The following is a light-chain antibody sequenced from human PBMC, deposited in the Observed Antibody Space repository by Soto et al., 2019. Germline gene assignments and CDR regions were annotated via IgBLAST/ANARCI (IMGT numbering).Light chain of an antibody. CDR3: QKYKSAPLT. J-gene: IGKJ4*01. CDR2: AAS. CDR1: QTVLYRSNNLNY. Sequence: DIVMTQSPDXLAVSLGARATINCRSSQTVLYRSNNLNYFAWYQQKPGKVPKLXIYAASTLQSGVPSRFSGSGSGTDFTLTISSLQPADVATYYCQKYKSAPLTFGGGTKVDI. V-gene: IGKV4-1*01.